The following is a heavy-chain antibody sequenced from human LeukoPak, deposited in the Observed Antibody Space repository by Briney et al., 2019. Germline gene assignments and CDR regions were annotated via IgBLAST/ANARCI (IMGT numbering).Heavy chain of an antibody. Sequence: PGGSLRLSCAASGFTFDDYGMSLVRQAPGKGLEWVSGINWNGGSTGYADSVKGRFTISRDNAKNSLYLQMNSLRAEDTALYYCAREDYDILTGYSGITYWGQGTLVTVSS. V-gene: IGHV3-20*04. CDR1: GFTFDDYG. CDR2: INWNGGST. D-gene: IGHD3-9*01. J-gene: IGHJ4*02. CDR3: AREDYDILTGYSGITY.